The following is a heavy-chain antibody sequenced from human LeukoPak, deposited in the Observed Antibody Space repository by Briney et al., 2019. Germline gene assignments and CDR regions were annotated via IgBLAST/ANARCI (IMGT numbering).Heavy chain of an antibody. CDR3: ARDICSSTSCSSTQYNWFDP. D-gene: IGHD2-2*01. CDR2: ISSSSSYT. CDR1: GFTFSDYY. V-gene: IGHV3-11*06. J-gene: IGHJ5*02. Sequence: PGGSLRLSCAASGFTFSDYYMSWIRQAPGKGLGWVSYISSSSSYTNYADSVKGRFTISRDNAKNSLYLQMNSLRAEDTAVYYCARDICSSTSCSSTQYNWFDPWGQGTLVTVSS.